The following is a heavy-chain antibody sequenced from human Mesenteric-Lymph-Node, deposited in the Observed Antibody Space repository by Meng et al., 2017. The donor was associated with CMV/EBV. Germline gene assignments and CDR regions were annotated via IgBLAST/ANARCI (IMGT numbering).Heavy chain of an antibody. CDR2: IPFDRGNT. CDR3: AKGAAYYDFWSGYLP. CDR1: GFTFSSYG. J-gene: IGHJ5*02. Sequence: GGSLRLSCAASGFTFSSYGMHWVRQAPGKGLEGVAFIPFDRGNTYYADSVKGRFTISRDNSKNTLYLQMDSLRAEDTAMYYCAKGAAYYDFWSGYLPWGQGTLVTVSS. V-gene: IGHV3-30*02. D-gene: IGHD3-3*01.